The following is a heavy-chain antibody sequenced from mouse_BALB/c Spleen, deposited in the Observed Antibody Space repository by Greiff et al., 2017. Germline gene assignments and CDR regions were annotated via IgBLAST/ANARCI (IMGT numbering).Heavy chain of an antibody. CDR3: ALYGSSSDYYAMDY. V-gene: IGHV1-18*01. CDR1: GYTFTDYN. Sequence: DVKLVESGPELVKPGASVKIPCKASGYTFTDYNMDWVKQSHGKSLEWIGDINPNNGGTIYNQKFKGKATLTVDKSSSTAYMELRSLTSEDTAVYYCALYGSSSDYYAMDYWGQGTSVTVSS. J-gene: IGHJ4*01. CDR2: INPNNGGT. D-gene: IGHD1-1*01.